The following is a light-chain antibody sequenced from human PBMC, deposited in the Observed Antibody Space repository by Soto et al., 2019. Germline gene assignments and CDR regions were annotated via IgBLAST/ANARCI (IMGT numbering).Light chain of an antibody. V-gene: IGKV3-11*01. J-gene: IGKJ3*01. CDR1: PSVSSY. CDR3: QQRSNWPPIFT. Sequence: EIVLTQSPATLSLSPGEIATLSCRASPSVSSYLAWYQQKPGQAPRLRIYDASNRATGIPARFSGSGSGTAVTLTISSLEPEDFAVYYCQQRSNWPPIFTFGPGTKVDIK. CDR2: DAS.